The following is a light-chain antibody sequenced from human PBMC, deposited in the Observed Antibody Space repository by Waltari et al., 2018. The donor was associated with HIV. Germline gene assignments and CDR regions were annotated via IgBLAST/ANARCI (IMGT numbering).Light chain of an antibody. CDR1: SRDVGTYNL. CDR3: CSYAGSSTWV. V-gene: IGLV2-23*02. J-gene: IGLJ3*02. CDR2: EVS. Sequence: QSALTQPASVSGSPGQSITISCTGTSRDVGTYNLVSWYQQHPGKAPKLMIYEVSKRPSGGSNRFASSKSGNTASLTSSGLQAEDEADYYCCSYAGSSTWVFGGGTKLTVL.